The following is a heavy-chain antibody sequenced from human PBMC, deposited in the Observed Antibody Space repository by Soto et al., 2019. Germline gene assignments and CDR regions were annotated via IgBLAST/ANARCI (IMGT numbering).Heavy chain of an antibody. D-gene: IGHD6-13*01. V-gene: IGHV1-2*04. CDR1: GYTFTGYY. CDR3: ARDTDSSSFHFDY. CDR2: INPNSGGT. Sequence: ASVKVSCKASGYTFTGYYMHWVRQAPGQGLEWMGWINPNSGGTNYAQKFQGWVTMTRDTSISTAYMELSRLRSDDTAVYYCARDTDSSSFHFDYRGQGTLVTVSS. J-gene: IGHJ4*02.